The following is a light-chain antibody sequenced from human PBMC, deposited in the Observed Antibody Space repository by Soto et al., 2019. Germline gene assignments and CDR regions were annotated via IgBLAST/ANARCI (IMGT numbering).Light chain of an antibody. Sequence: QSVLTQPRSVSASPGQSVTISCTGTSSDIGGYNYVSWYQQHPGKAPKLMIYDVSKRPSGVPDRFSGSKSGNTASLTISGLQAEDEADYYCCSYSGSYTVVFGGGTKVTVL. CDR3: CSYSGSYTVV. CDR2: DVS. CDR1: SSDIGGYNY. J-gene: IGLJ2*01. V-gene: IGLV2-11*01.